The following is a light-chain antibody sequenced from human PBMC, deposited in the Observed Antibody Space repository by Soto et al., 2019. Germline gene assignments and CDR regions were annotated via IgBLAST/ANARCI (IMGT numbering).Light chain of an antibody. CDR3: QQYGSSPWT. CDR2: GAF. V-gene: IGKV3-20*01. CDR1: QSVSSTF. Sequence: EIVLTQSPATLSLSPGEGATLSCRASQSVSSTFLAWYQHKPGRPPRLLIYGAFSRATDIPDRFSGGGSGTDFTLTIIRLEPEDFAVYYCQQYGSSPWTFGQGTKVEIK. J-gene: IGKJ1*01.